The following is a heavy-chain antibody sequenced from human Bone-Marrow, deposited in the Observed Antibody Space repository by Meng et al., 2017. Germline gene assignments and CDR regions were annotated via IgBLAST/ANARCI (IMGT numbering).Heavy chain of an antibody. CDR3: ARDERLRFDAFDI. D-gene: IGHD4-17*01. CDR2: IYYSGST. V-gene: IGHV4-61*01. J-gene: IGHJ3*02. CDR1: GGSVSSGSYY. Sequence: SETLSLTCTVSGGSVSSGSYYWSWIRQPPGKGLEWIGYIYYSGSTNYNPSLKSRVTISVDTSKNQFSLKLSSVTAADTAVYYCARDERLRFDAFDIWGQGTMVTVSS.